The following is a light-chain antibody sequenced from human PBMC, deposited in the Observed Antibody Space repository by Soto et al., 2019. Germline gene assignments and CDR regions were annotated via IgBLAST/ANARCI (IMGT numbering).Light chain of an antibody. Sequence: EIVMTQSPATLSVSPGERAILSCRASQSISINLAWYQQKPGQAPRLLIYGASSRATGIPVRFSGSGSGTEFTLTISSLQSEDFTVYYCQQYNNWPLTFGGGTKV. CDR3: QQYNNWPLT. CDR2: GAS. J-gene: IGKJ4*01. V-gene: IGKV3-15*01. CDR1: QSISIN.